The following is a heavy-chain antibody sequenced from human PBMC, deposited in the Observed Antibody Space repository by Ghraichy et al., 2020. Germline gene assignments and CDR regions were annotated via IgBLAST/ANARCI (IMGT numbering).Heavy chain of an antibody. V-gene: IGHV4-31*03. CDR1: GGSISSVGHY. CDR3: AREGARGGAAGGYFDL. D-gene: IGHD3-16*01. CDR2: IYHSGYT. J-gene: IGHJ2*01. Sequence: SETLSLTCTVSGGSISSVGHYWSWIRQHPGKGLEWIGYIYHSGYTYYNPSLKSRVTISVDTSKNQFSLKLNSVTAADTAIYYCAREGARGGAAGGYFDLLGRGTLVTVSS.